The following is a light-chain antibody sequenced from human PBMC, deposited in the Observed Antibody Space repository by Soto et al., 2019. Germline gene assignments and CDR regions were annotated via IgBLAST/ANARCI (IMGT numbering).Light chain of an antibody. CDR1: QSVSTNY. CDR3: QQYGSSPYT. CDR2: GAT. Sequence: EIVLTQSPGTLSLSPGERATLSCRVSQSVSTNYLAWYQQKPGQSPRLLIYGATRRATGIPDRFSGSGSGTDFILTISRLEPEDFALYFCQQYGSSPYTFAQGTKLDIK. J-gene: IGKJ2*01. V-gene: IGKV3-20*01.